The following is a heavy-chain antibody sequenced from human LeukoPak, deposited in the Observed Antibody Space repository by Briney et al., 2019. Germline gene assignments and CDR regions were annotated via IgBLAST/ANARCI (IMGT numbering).Heavy chain of an antibody. CDR1: GFSVGSNF. D-gene: IGHD2/OR15-2a*01. Sequence: GGSLRLSCAASGFSVGSNFMTWVRQPPGKGLEWVSVIFGAETTFYADFVKGRFTISRDNAKNSLYLQMKSLRAEDTAVYYCARGKTSQNIVTRKTYNWFDPWGQGTLVTVSS. CDR2: IFGAETT. CDR3: ARGKTSQNIVTRKTYNWFDP. J-gene: IGHJ5*02. V-gene: IGHV3-66*01.